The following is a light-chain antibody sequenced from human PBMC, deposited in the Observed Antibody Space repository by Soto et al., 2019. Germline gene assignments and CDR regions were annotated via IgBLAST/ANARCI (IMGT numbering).Light chain of an antibody. CDR3: QQSYSTLSIT. J-gene: IGKJ5*01. CDR2: AAS. CDR1: ESINRH. V-gene: IGKV1-39*01. Sequence: DLQMNQSPSSLSASVGDRVTITCRASESINRHLNWYQQKPGQAPKLLIYAASSLQNGVPSRFSGSGSGTDFTHPISNLQPEDFATYYCQQSYSTLSITFGQGTRVEIK.